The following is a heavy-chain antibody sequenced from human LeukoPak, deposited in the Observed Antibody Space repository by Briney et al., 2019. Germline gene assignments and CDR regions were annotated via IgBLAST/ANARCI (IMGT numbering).Heavy chain of an antibody. CDR1: GFTFSSYN. CDR2: ISSSSSYI. CDR3: ARDHRDTAMPFDY. V-gene: IGHV3-21*01. D-gene: IGHD5-18*01. Sequence: EGSLRLSCAASGFTFSSYNMNWVRQAPGKGLEWVSPISSSSSYIYYADSVKGRFTISRDNAKNSLYLQMNSLRAEDTAVYYCARDHRDTAMPFDYWGQGTLVTVSS. J-gene: IGHJ4*02.